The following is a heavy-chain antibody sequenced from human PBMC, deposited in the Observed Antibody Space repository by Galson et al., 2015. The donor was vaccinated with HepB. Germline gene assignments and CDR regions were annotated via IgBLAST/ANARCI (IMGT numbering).Heavy chain of an antibody. Sequence: SLRLSCAASGFTFSSYAMHWVRQAPGKGLEWVAVISYDGSNKYYADSVKGRFTISRDNSKNTLYLQMNSLRAEDTAVYYCAREGTDSSGWWSGDWGQGTPVTVSS. CDR2: ISYDGSNK. J-gene: IGHJ4*02. D-gene: IGHD6-13*01. CDR3: AREGTDSSGWWSGD. V-gene: IGHV3-30-3*01. CDR1: GFTFSSYA.